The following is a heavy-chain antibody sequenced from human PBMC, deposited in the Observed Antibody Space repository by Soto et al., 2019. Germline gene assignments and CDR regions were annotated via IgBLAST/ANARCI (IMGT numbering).Heavy chain of an antibody. CDR3: ARGLAVAGLYYFDY. V-gene: IGHV4-31*03. CDR1: GGSISSGGYY. D-gene: IGHD6-19*01. CDR2: IYYSGST. Sequence: SETLSLTCTVSGGSISSGGYYWSWIRQHPGKGLEWIGYIYYSGSTYYNPSLKSRVTISVDTSKNQFSLKLSSVTAADTAVYYCARGLAVAGLYYFDYWGQGTLVTVSS. J-gene: IGHJ4*02.